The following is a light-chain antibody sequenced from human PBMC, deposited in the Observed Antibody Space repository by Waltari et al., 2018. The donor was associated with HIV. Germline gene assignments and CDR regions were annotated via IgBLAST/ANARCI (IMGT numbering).Light chain of an antibody. CDR2: QCR. V-gene: IGLV3-16*01. Sequence: SPELTQPPSVSVFLGETATLTCSGDSVPNQYVQWYLQMPGQARQAPQLVMYQCRLRPSGIPDRFSGSASGTVATVTITPVQADDEGEYFCVSSDTAGTMWIFGGGTKLTVL. CDR3: VSSDTAGTMWI. J-gene: IGLJ2*01. CDR1: SVPNQY.